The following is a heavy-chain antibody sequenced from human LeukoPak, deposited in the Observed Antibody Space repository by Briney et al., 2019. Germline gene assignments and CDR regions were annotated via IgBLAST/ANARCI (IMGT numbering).Heavy chain of an antibody. J-gene: IGHJ4*02. CDR3: ARASAVATSPFDY. CDR1: GFTFSSYE. V-gene: IGHV3-48*03. Sequence: GRSLRLSCAASGFTFSSYEMNWVRQAPGKGLEWVSYISSSGSIIYYADSVKGRFTISRDNAKNSLYLQMNSLRAEHTAVYYCARASAVATSPFDYWGQGTLVTVSS. CDR2: ISSSGSII. D-gene: IGHD5-12*01.